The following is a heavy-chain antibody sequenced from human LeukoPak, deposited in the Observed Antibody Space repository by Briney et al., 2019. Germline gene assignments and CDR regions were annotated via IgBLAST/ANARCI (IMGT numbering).Heavy chain of an antibody. Sequence: ASVRVSCKASGYAFNIYDINWVRQATGQGLEWMGWMNPDSGNTGFAQKFQGRVTMTRNTSITTAYMELSSLRFEDTAVYYCAVHLPGDYLDRWGQGTLSPSPQ. CDR2: MNPDSGNT. J-gene: IGHJ4*02. CDR3: AVHLPGDYLDR. V-gene: IGHV1-8*01. CDR1: GYAFNIYD.